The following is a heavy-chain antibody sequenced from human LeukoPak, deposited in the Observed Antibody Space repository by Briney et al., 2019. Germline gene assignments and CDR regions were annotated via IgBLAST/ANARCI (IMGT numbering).Heavy chain of an antibody. J-gene: IGHJ4*02. CDR3: TRRESDTMIVVANPFDY. V-gene: IGHV3-73*01. D-gene: IGHD3-22*01. CDR1: GFTFSGSV. Sequence: GGSLRLSCAASGFTFSGSVMHWVRQASGKGLEWVGRIRSKTNSYATVYAAWGKGRFTITRDDRKNTAYVKMDSLKTEDTAVYYCTRRESDTMIVVANPFDYWGQGTLVTVSS. CDR2: IRSKTNSYAT.